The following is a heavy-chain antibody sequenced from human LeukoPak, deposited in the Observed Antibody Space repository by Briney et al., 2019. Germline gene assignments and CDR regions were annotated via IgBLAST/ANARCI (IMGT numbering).Heavy chain of an antibody. V-gene: IGHV7-4-1*02. CDR1: GYTLTEYP. J-gene: IGHJ4*02. D-gene: IGHD3-10*01. CDR3: ARGEFSMFVY. Sequence: GASVKVSCKASGYTLTEYPMNWVRQAPGQGLEWMGWINTNTGNPTYAQGFTGRFVFSLDTSVSTAYLQISSLQPEDTAVYYCARGEFSMFVYWGQGTLVSVSS. CDR2: INTNTGNP.